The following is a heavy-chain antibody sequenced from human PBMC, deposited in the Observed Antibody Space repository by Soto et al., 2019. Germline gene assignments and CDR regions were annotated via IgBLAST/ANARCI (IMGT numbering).Heavy chain of an antibody. CDR2: IYWNEDK. Sequence: QITLEESGPTLVKPTQTLTLTCTFSAFSLSTNGVGVGWIRQPPGKPLEWLAVIYWNEDKRYSRSLKSRLSITKDTSKNQVVLTMTTMDPVDTATYYGVHTVMVHTITGGHYLDSWGPGILVTVSS. D-gene: IGHD2-8*01. V-gene: IGHV2-5*01. CDR3: VHTVMVHTITGGHYLDS. CDR1: AFSLSTNGVG. J-gene: IGHJ4*02.